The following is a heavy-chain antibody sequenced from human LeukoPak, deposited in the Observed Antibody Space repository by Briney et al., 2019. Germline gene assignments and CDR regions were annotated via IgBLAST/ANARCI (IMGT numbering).Heavy chain of an antibody. Sequence: ASVKVSCKASGYTFTSYDINWVRQATGQGLEWMGWMNPNSGNTGYAQKFQGRVTMTRNTSISTAYMELSSLRSEDTAVYYCGRGKRSGFLNWFDPWGQGTLVTVSS. J-gene: IGHJ5*02. CDR3: GRGKRSGFLNWFDP. V-gene: IGHV1-8*01. CDR2: MNPNSGNT. D-gene: IGHD3-10*01. CDR1: GYTFTSYD.